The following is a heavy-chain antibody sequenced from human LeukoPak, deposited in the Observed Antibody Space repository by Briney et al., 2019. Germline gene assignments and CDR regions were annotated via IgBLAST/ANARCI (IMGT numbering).Heavy chain of an antibody. J-gene: IGHJ4*02. D-gene: IGHD3-3*01. CDR3: ARDGSFWRGYPYYFDY. Sequence: PGRSLRLSCAGSGFTFSGYTIHWVRQAPGKGLEWVAIIWYDGSNKYYADSVKGRFTISRDNSKNTLYLQVNSLRAEDTAVYYCARDGSFWRGYPYYFDYWGQGTLVTASS. V-gene: IGHV3-33*08. CDR2: IWYDGSNK. CDR1: GFTFSGYT.